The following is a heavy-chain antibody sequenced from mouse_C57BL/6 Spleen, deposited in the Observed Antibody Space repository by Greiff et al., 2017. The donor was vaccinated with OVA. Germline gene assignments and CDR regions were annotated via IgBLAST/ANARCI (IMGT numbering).Heavy chain of an antibody. CDR3: AAGGRGDYFDY. Sequence: VQLQQSGPELVKPGASVKISCKASGYAFSSSWMNWVKQRPGQGLEWIGRIYPGDGDTNYNGKFKGKATLTADKSSSTAYMQLSSLTSEDSAVYFCAAGGRGDYFDYWGQGTTLTVSS. CDR1: GYAFSSSW. D-gene: IGHD1-1*01. J-gene: IGHJ2*01. CDR2: IYPGDGDT. V-gene: IGHV1-82*01.